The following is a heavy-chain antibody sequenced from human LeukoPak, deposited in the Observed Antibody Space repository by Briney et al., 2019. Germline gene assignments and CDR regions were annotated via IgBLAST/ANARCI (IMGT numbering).Heavy chain of an antibody. J-gene: IGHJ6*02. CDR2: IYYSGST. D-gene: IGHD1-7*01. V-gene: IGHV4-61*01. CDR3: ARDRRQNWNYARGYYYGMDV. Sequence: SETLSLTCTVSGGSVSSGSYYWSWIRQPPGKGLEWIGYIYYSGSTNYNPSLKSRVAISVDTSKNQFSLKLSSVTAADTAVYYCARDRRQNWNYARGYYYGMDVWGQGTTVTVSS. CDR1: GGSVSSGSYY.